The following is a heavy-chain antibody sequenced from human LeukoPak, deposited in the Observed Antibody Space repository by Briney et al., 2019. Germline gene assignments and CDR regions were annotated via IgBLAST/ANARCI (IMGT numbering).Heavy chain of an antibody. D-gene: IGHD6-13*01. CDR1: GGTFSSYA. Sequence: ASVKVSCKASGGTFSSYAISWVRQAPGQGLEWMGRIIPILGIANYAQKFQGRVTITADKSTSTAYMELSSLRSEDTAVYYCARDSSAPPRYSSSWHFDYWGQGTLVTVSS. CDR3: ARDSSAPPRYSSSWHFDY. V-gene: IGHV1-69*04. J-gene: IGHJ4*02. CDR2: IIPILGIA.